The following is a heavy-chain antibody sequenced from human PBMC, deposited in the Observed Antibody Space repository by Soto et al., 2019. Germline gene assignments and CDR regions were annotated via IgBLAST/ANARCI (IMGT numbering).Heavy chain of an antibody. CDR1: GFTFSSYG. D-gene: IGHD3-22*01. Sequence: PGGSLRLSCAASGFTFSSYGMNWVRQAPGKGLEWVSYISSSGSTMYYADSVKGRFTISRDNAKNSLYLQMNSLRAEDTAVYYCAREDQVWLSDAFDIWGQGTMVTVSS. CDR2: ISSSGSTM. V-gene: IGHV3-48*03. J-gene: IGHJ3*02. CDR3: AREDQVWLSDAFDI.